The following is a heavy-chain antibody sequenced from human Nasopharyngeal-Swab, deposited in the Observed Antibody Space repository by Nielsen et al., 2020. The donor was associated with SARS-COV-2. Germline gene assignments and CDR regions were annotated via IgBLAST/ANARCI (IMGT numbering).Heavy chain of an antibody. V-gene: IGHV3-74*01. Sequence: GESLKISCAASGFTFSSYWMHWVRQAPGKGLVWVSRINSEGSSTSYADSVKGRFTISRDNAKNTLYLQMNSLRAEDTAVYYCVSSPSSISPGWFDPWGQGTLVTVSS. CDR1: GFTFSSYW. D-gene: IGHD1-14*01. J-gene: IGHJ5*02. CDR2: INSEGSST. CDR3: VSSPSSISPGWFDP.